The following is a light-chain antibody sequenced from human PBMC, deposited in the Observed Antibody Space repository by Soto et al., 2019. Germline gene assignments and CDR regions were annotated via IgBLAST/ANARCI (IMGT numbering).Light chain of an antibody. CDR1: QDISRY. J-gene: IGKJ3*01. V-gene: IGKV1-27*01. CDR2: SAS. CDR3: HSHQGAPPLT. Sequence: DIQMTQSPSSLSAFVGDRVTITCRASQDISRYLAWYQQRPGKAPKVLIYSASTLQSGFPSRFSGSGSGTDFTLTISSLQPEDVATNYCHSHQGAPPLTFGPGTKVDIK.